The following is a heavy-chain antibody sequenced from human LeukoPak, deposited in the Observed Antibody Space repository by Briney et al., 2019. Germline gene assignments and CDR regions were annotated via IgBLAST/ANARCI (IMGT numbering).Heavy chain of an antibody. CDR3: ARDPRGYTIFGVVGYQSDY. CDR2: INPNSGGT. Sequence: ASVKVSCKASGYTFTGYYMHWVRQAPGQGLEWMGWINPNSGGTNYAQKFQGRVTMTRDTSISTAYMELSRLRSDDTAVYYCARDPRGYTIFGVVGYQSDYWGQGTLVTVSS. D-gene: IGHD3-3*01. J-gene: IGHJ4*02. V-gene: IGHV1-2*02. CDR1: GYTFTGYY.